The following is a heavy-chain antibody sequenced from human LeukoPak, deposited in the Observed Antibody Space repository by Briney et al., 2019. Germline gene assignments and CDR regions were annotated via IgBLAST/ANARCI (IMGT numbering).Heavy chain of an antibody. CDR2: MNPNSGNT. CDR1: GYTFTSYD. V-gene: IGHV1-8*01. D-gene: IGHD2-2*02. CDR3: ATEDCSSTSCYNGFDY. J-gene: IGHJ4*02. Sequence: GASVKVSCKASGYTFTSYDINWVRQATGQGLEWMGWMNPNSGNTGYAQKFQGRVTMTRNTSISTAYMELSSLRSEDTAVYYCATEDCSSTSCYNGFDYWGQGTLVTVSS.